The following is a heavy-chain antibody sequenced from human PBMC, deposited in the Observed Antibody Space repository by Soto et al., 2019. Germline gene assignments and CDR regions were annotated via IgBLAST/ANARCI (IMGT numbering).Heavy chain of an antibody. Sequence: GGSLGLSCAASGFTFSSYGMHWVRQAPGKGLEWVAVIWYDGSNKYYADSVKGRFTISRDNSKNTLYLQMNSLRAEDTAVYYCARDKYSGYNDAFDIWGQGTMVTVSS. CDR3: ARDKYSGYNDAFDI. CDR2: IWYDGSNK. V-gene: IGHV3-33*01. CDR1: GFTFSSYG. J-gene: IGHJ3*02. D-gene: IGHD5-12*01.